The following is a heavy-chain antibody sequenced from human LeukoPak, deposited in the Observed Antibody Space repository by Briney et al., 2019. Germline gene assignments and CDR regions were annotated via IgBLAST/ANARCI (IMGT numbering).Heavy chain of an antibody. CDR2: LSWNGGDT. CDR1: GFTFNQYG. V-gene: IGHV3-20*04. J-gene: IGHJ4*02. CDR3: ARDQCSTTTRPIDY. D-gene: IGHD2/OR15-2a*01. Sequence: RPGGSLRLSCAASGFTFNQYGMSWVRQAPGKGLEWASSLSWNGGDTRYADSVKDRFTISRDNAKKSLCLQMDSLRAEDTAVYYCARDQCSTTTRPIDYWGQGTLVTVAS.